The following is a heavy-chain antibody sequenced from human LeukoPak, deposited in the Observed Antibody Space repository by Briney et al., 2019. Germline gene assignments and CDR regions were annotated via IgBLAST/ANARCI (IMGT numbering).Heavy chain of an antibody. V-gene: IGHV3-64*01. J-gene: IGHJ4*02. D-gene: IGHD3-3*01. Sequence: PGGSLRLSCAASGFTFSSYAMHWVRQAPGKGLEYVSAISSNGGSTYYANSVKGRFTISRDNSKNTLYLQMGSLRAEDMAVYYCAREMEDYDFWSDYQYWGRGTLVTVS. CDR1: GFTFSSYA. CDR3: AREMEDYDFWSDYQY. CDR2: ISSNGGST.